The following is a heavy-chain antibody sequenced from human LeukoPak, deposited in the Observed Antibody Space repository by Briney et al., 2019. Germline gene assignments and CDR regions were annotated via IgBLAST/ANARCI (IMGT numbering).Heavy chain of an antibody. CDR3: ARDLKFGGVIVPPGY. V-gene: IGHV1-2*06. CDR2: INPNSGGT. D-gene: IGHD3-16*02. CDR1: GYTFTGYY. Sequence: VASVKVSCKASGYTFTGYYMHWVRQAPGQGLAWMGRINPNSGGTNYAQKFQGRVTMTRDTSISTAYMELSRLRSDDTAVYYCARDLKFGGVIVPPGYWGQGTLVTVSS. J-gene: IGHJ4*02.